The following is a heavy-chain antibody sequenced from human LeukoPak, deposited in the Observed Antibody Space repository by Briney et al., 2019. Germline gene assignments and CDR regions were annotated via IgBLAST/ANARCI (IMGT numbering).Heavy chain of an antibody. CDR2: INTNTGNP. CDR3: ARVGLAAAVDY. J-gene: IGHJ4*02. D-gene: IGHD6-13*01. CDR1: GYTFTSYY. V-gene: IGHV7-4-1*02. Sequence: ASVKVSCKASGYTFTSYYMHWVRQAPGQGLEWMGWINTNTGNPTYAQGFTGRFVFSLDTSVSTAYLQISSLKAEDTAVYYCARVGLAAAVDYWGQGTLVTVSS.